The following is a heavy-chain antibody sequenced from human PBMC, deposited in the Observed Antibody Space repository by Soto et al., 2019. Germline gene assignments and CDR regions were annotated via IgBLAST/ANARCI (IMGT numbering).Heavy chain of an antibody. D-gene: IGHD2-15*01. Sequence: SETLSLTCAVYGGSFSGYYWSWIRQPPGKGLEWIGEINHSGSTNYNLSLKSRVTISVDTSKNQFSLKLSSVTAADTAVYYCARGRSETGWQKNWFDPWGQGTLVTVSS. CDR2: INHSGST. V-gene: IGHV4-34*01. J-gene: IGHJ5*02. CDR1: GGSFSGYY. CDR3: ARGRSETGWQKNWFDP.